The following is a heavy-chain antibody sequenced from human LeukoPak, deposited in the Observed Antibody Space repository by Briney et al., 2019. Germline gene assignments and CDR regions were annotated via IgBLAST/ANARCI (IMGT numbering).Heavy chain of an antibody. V-gene: IGHV4-39*01. CDR1: GGSISSSSYY. CDR2: IYYSGST. D-gene: IGHD2-2*01. Sequence: SETLSLTCTVSGGSISSSSYYWGWIRRPPGKGLEWIGSIYYSGSTYYNPSLESRLTISVDTSKNQFSLKLSSVTAADTAVYYCARGSPYQHWGQGTLVTVSS. J-gene: IGHJ4*02. CDR3: ARGSPYQH.